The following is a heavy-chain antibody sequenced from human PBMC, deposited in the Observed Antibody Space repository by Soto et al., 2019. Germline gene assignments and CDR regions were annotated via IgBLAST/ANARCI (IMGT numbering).Heavy chain of an antibody. CDR1: GGSISSGGYS. Sequence: PSETLSLTCAVSGGSISSGGYSWNWIRQPPGKGLEWIGYIYQSGSTYYNPSLKSRVTISVDRSKNQFSLRLTSVTAADTAVYYCAGGGGNDAFDIWGQGTMVTVSS. J-gene: IGHJ3*02. V-gene: IGHV4-30-2*01. D-gene: IGHD2-15*01. CDR3: AGGGGNDAFDI. CDR2: IYQSGST.